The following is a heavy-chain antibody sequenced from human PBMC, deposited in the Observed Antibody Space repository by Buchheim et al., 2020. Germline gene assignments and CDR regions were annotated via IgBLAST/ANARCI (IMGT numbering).Heavy chain of an antibody. J-gene: IGHJ4*02. CDR3: ARHLRPYGDYVGPFDY. V-gene: IGHV4-39*01. Sequence: QLQLQESGPGLVKPSETLSLTCTVSGGSISSSSYYWGWIRQPPGKGLEWIGSIYYSGSTYYNPSLKSRVTISVDTSKNQFSLKLSSVTAADTAVYYCARHLRPYGDYVGPFDYWGQGTL. D-gene: IGHD4-17*01. CDR2: IYYSGST. CDR1: GGSISSSSYY.